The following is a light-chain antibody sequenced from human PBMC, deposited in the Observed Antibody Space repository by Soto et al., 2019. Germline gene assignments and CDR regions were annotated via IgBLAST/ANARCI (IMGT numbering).Light chain of an antibody. V-gene: IGKV3-11*01. J-gene: IGKJ1*01. Sequence: VVLTQSPVTLSFSPGERAPLSFMASQCVSTSFLAWYQQKPGQAPRLLIYDASNRATGIPARFSGSGSGTDFTLTISSLEPEDFAFYYCQQRSNWPHTWTFGQGTKVDIK. CDR2: DAS. CDR3: QQRSNWPHTWT. CDR1: QCVSTSF.